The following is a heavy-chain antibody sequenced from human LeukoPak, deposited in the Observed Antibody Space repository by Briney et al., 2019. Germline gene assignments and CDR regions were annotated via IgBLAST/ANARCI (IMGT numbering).Heavy chain of an antibody. J-gene: IGHJ4*02. CDR3: AKGDDYGDLDY. CDR1: GFTFSSYA. CDR2: ISGSGGST. Sequence: GGSLRLSCAPSGFTFSSYAMSGVRQAPGKGREWVSAISGSGGSTYYADSVKGRFTISRDNSKNTLYLQMNSLRAEDTAVYYCAKGDDYGDLDYWGQGTLVTVSS. D-gene: IGHD4-17*01. V-gene: IGHV3-23*01.